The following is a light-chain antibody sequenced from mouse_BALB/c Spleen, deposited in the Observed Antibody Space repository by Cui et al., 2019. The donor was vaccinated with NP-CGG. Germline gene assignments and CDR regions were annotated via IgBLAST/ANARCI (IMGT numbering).Light chain of an antibody. Sequence: QAVVTKESALTTSPGETVTLTCRSSTGAVTTSNYANWVQEKPDHLFTGLIGGTNNRVPGVPARFSGSLIGDKAVLTITGAQTEDEAIYFCALWYSNHWVFGGGTKLTVL. V-gene: IGLV1*01. CDR1: TGAVTTSNY. CDR3: ALWYSNHWV. J-gene: IGLJ1*01. CDR2: GTN.